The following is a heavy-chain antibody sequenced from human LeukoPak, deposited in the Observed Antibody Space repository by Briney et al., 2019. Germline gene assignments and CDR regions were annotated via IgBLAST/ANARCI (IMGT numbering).Heavy chain of an antibody. Sequence: ASVKVSCKASGYTFTSYGISWVRQAPGQGLEWMGWISAYNGNTNYAQKLQGRVTMTTDTSTSRAYMELRSLRSDDTAVYYCARVEGSEYYYDSSGLYYYYYMDVWGKGTTVTVSS. CDR1: GYTFTSYG. CDR3: ARVEGSEYYYDSSGLYYYYYMDV. CDR2: ISAYNGNT. V-gene: IGHV1-18*01. D-gene: IGHD3-22*01. J-gene: IGHJ6*03.